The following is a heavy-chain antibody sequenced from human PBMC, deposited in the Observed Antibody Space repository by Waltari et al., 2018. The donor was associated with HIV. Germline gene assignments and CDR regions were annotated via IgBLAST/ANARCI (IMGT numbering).Heavy chain of an antibody. Sequence: QVQLQESGPGLGKPSETLSLPCTVAGYSIRSTYYWGWIRQPPGKGLEWIGNIHNSGNTYYNPSLKSRVTIAVDTSKNQFSLNLTSLTAADTALYFCAGTLDYGGNSHFYFDLWGRGALVTVSS. D-gene: IGHD4-17*01. CDR1: GYSIRSTYY. V-gene: IGHV4-38-2*02. CDR3: AGTLDYGGNSHFYFDL. J-gene: IGHJ2*01. CDR2: IHNSGNT.